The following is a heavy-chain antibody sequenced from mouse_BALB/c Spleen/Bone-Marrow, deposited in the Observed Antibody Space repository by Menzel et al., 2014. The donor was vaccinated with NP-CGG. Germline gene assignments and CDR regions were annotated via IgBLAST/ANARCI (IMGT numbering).Heavy chain of an antibody. CDR1: GYSFTGYF. J-gene: IGHJ2*01. Sequence: VQLQQSGPELVKPGASVKISCKASGYSFTGYFMNWVMQSHGKSLEWIGRINPYNGDTFYNQKFKGKATLTVDKSSGTAHMELRSLASEDPAVYYCARSGYYGSSYFDYWGQGTTLTVSS. D-gene: IGHD1-1*01. CDR3: ARSGYYGSSYFDY. V-gene: IGHV1-20*02. CDR2: INPYNGDT.